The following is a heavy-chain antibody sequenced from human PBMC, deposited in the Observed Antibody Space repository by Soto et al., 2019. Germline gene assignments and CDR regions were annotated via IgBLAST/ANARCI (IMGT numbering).Heavy chain of an antibody. D-gene: IGHD6-19*01. CDR3: AREGGWYDYITLYSTEGWVEP. V-gene: IGHV1-69*01. CDR2: IIPSFGTT. J-gene: IGHJ5*02. Sequence: QVQLVQSGAEVKRPGSSVKVSCKASGGTFSNCAISWVRQAPGQGLEWMGGIIPSFGTTHYAQKFQHRVTITADVSTRTSYMELRSLGPDDTGVYFCAREGGWYDYITLYSTEGWVEPWCRGTLVIVSS. CDR1: GGTFSNCA.